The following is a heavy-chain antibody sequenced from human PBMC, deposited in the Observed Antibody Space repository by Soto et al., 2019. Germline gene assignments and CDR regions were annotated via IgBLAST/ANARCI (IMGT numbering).Heavy chain of an antibody. CDR2: ITSDGKSK. Sequence: WGSLRRSCAASGFNFSNHWMHWVRQRPAEGLVWVSRITSDGKSKAYAESVKGRFAISRDNAKNTLYRQMNGLKAEDTAVSYPARERGHSTLNRLDPWGQGTLVTVSS. CDR1: GFNFSNHW. CDR3: ARERGHSTLNRLDP. V-gene: IGHV3-74*01. J-gene: IGHJ5*02.